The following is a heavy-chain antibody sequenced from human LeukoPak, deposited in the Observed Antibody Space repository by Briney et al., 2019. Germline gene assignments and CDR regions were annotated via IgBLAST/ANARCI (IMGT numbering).Heavy chain of an antibody. Sequence: PSETLSLTCTVSGGSISSYYWSWIRQPPGKGLEWIGYIYYSGSTNYNPSLKSRVTISVDTSKNQFSLKLSSVTAADTAVYYCAIGYYDSSGYYVNWGQGTLVTVSS. CDR1: GGSISSYY. V-gene: IGHV4-59*01. CDR2: IYYSGST. J-gene: IGHJ4*02. D-gene: IGHD3-22*01. CDR3: AIGYYDSSGYYVN.